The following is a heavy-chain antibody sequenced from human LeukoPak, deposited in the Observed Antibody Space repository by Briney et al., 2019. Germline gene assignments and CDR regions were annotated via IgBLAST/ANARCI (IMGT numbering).Heavy chain of an antibody. V-gene: IGHV3-66*01. Sequence: GGSLRLSCAASGFTVSSNYMSWVRQAPGKGLEWVSVIYSGGSTYYADSVKGRFTISRDNSKDTLYLQMNSLTAEDTAVYYCARAGSGYSYGYWGQGTLVTVSS. J-gene: IGHJ4*02. CDR1: GFTVSSNY. CDR3: ARAGSGYSYGY. CDR2: IYSGGST. D-gene: IGHD5-18*01.